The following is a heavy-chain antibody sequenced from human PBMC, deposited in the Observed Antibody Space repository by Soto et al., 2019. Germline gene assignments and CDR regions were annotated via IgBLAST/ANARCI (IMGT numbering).Heavy chain of an antibody. J-gene: IGHJ3*02. D-gene: IGHD2-21*02. CDR3: ARVCHIVVVPAVRGAFDI. V-gene: IGHV4-59*01. Sequence: QVQLQESGPGLEKASETLSLTSTVSGGSMSGYYWSWIRQPPGKGLEWIGFIYDSGTTNYNPSLKCRGTISIAASKNQFSLKLTSVTAADAAVYYCARVCHIVVVPAVRGAFDIWGQGTMITVPS. CDR2: IYDSGTT. CDR1: GGSMSGYY.